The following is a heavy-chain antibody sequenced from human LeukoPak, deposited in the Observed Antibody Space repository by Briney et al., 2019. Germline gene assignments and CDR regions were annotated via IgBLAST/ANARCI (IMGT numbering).Heavy chain of an antibody. D-gene: IGHD6-19*01. Sequence: GGSLRLSCVASGLTFSGYDMDWVRQAPGKGLEWVSFIRYDGSREFYADSVKGRFTISRDNSKDTLYLQMNSLRPEDTAVYYCARDLGLGSSGWPHWYFDLWGRGTLVTVSS. CDR1: GLTFSGYD. CDR2: IRYDGSRE. J-gene: IGHJ2*01. CDR3: ARDLGLGSSGWPHWYFDL. V-gene: IGHV3-30*02.